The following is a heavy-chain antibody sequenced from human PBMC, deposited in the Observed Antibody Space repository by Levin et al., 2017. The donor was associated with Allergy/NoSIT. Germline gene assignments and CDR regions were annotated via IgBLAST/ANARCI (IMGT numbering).Heavy chain of an antibody. V-gene: IGHV3-30-3*01. J-gene: IGHJ4*02. CDR1: GFTFSSYA. CDR2: ISYDGSNK. D-gene: IGHD6-13*01. CDR3: ARDRSGSIAAAGTGFDY. Sequence: GGSLRLSCAASGFTFSSYAMHWVRQAPGKGLEWVAVISYDGSNKYYADSVKGRFTISRDNSKNTLYLQMNSLRAEDTAVYYCARDRSGSIAAAGTGFDYWGQGTLVTVSS.